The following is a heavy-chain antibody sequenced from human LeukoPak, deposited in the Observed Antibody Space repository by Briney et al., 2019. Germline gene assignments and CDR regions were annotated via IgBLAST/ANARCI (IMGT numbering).Heavy chain of an antibody. J-gene: IGHJ4*02. CDR3: ARGFSGSYAHFDY. V-gene: IGHV3-30*04. CDR2: ISYDGSNK. D-gene: IGHD1-26*01. CDR1: GYTFSSYA. Sequence: GGSLRLSCAASGYTFSSYAMHWVRQAPGKGLDWVAVISYDGSNKYYADSVKGRFTISRDNSKNTLYLQMNSLRAEDTAVYYCARGFSGSYAHFDYWGQGTLVTVSS.